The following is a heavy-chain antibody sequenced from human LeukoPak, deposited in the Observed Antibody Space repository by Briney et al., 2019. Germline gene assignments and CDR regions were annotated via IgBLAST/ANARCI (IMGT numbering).Heavy chain of an antibody. D-gene: IGHD5-24*01. CDR3: AREGDGYNYDY. CDR1: GGSISSYY. J-gene: IGHJ4*02. CDR2: IYYSGST. Sequence: SETLSLTCTVSGGSISSYYWSWIRQPPGKGLEWIGYIYYSGSTNYNPSLKSRVTISVDTSKNQFSLKLSSVTAADTAVYYCAREGDGYNYDYWGQGTLVTVSS. V-gene: IGHV4-59*01.